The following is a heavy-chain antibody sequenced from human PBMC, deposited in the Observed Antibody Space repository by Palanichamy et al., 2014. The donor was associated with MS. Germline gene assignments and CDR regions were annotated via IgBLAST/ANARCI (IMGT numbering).Heavy chain of an antibody. Sequence: EVQLMESGGGLVKPGGSLRLSCEASGFAFNSYRMNWVRQAPGKGLEWVSFISSRSNYIYYLDSVKGRFTISRDNAKNSLYLQMNSLRAEDTAVYYCARDPYCTSTSCYSGMDVWGQGTTVTVSS. CDR2: ISSRSNYI. D-gene: IGHD2-2*02. CDR3: ARDPYCTSTSCYSGMDV. V-gene: IGHV3-21*01. CDR1: GFAFNSYR. J-gene: IGHJ6*02.